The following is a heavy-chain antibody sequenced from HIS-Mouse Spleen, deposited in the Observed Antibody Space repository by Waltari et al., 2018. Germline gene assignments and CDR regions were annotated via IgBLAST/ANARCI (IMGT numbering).Heavy chain of an antibody. D-gene: IGHD3-10*01. CDR2: INHSGRT. CDR3: AREFGGPDWYFDL. J-gene: IGHJ2*01. Sequence: QVQLQQWGAGLLKPSETLSLTCAVYGGSFSGYYWSWIRQPPGKGLEWIGEINHSGRTNCNPSLKSRVTISVDTSKNQFSLKLSSVTAADTAVYYCAREFGGPDWYFDLWGRGTLVTVSS. V-gene: IGHV4-34*01. CDR1: GGSFSGYY.